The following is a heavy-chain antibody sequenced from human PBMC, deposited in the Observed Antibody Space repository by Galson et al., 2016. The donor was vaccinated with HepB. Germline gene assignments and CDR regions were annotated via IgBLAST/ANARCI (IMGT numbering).Heavy chain of an antibody. CDR3: TKGAVRRSDF. J-gene: IGHJ4*02. Sequence: LRLSCAASGFTFSDYYMTWIRQAPGKGLEWVSDISSSGSDTNYADSVKGRFTISRDNSKNTLYLQMNSLRAEDTAIYYCTKGAVRRSDFWGQGTLVTVSS. V-gene: IGHV3-11*05. CDR1: GFTFSDYY. CDR2: ISSSGSDT.